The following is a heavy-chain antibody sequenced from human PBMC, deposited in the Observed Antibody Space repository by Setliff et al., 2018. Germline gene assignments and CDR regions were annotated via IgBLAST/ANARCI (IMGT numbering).Heavy chain of an antibody. CDR3: ARGRDVFPVPPYMDV. V-gene: IGHV4-34*01. J-gene: IGHJ6*03. Sequence: SETLSLTCAAYGGTFSDYYWTWIRQPPGKGLEWSGEINHRGSTNYNPSLQSRAAISLDTSKRRFSLKLGSVSAADTAVYYCARGRDVFPVPPYMDVWAEGTTVTVSS. CDR1: GGTFSDYY. D-gene: IGHD3-10*02. CDR2: INHRGST.